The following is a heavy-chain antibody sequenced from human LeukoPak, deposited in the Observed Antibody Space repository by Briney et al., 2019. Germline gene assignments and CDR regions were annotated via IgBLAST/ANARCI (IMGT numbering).Heavy chain of an antibody. D-gene: IGHD3-9*01. J-gene: IGHJ3*02. Sequence: SETLSLTCTVSGGSISSYYWSWIRQPPGKGLEWIGYIYYSGSTNYNPSLKSRVTISVDTSKNQFSLKLSSVTAADTAVYYCARYSIRYFDAFDIWGQGTMVTVSS. CDR2: IYYSGST. CDR1: GGSISSYY. CDR3: ARYSIRYFDAFDI. V-gene: IGHV4-59*08.